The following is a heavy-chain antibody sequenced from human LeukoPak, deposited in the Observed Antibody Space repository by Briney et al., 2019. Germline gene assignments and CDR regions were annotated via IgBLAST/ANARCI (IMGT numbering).Heavy chain of an antibody. V-gene: IGHV4-39*07. CDR3: ARDWGYYDFWSGYYSGFDI. J-gene: IGHJ3*02. CDR1: GGSISSSSYY. Sequence: SETLSLTCTVSGGSISSSSYYWSWIRQPPGKGLEWIGEINHSGSTNYNPSLKSRVTISVDTSKNQFSLKLSSVTAADTAVYYCARDWGYYDFWSGYYSGFDIWGQGIMVTVSS. CDR2: INHSGST. D-gene: IGHD3-3*01.